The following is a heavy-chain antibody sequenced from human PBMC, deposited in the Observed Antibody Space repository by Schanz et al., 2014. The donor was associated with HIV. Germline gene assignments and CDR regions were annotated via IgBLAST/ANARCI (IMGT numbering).Heavy chain of an antibody. J-gene: IGHJ4*02. CDR2: ISNDGALK. CDR3: AKDLRHTSGPFDY. V-gene: IGHV3-33*05. D-gene: IGHD6-19*01. CDR1: GFTFSNFA. Sequence: QVQLVESGGGVVQPGGSLRLSCAASGFTFSNFAMHWVRQAPGKGLEWVAVISNDGALKYYGVSVKGRFTVSRDNSKNTLYLQMSDLKDEDTAVYYCAKDLRHTSGPFDYRGQGTLVTVSS.